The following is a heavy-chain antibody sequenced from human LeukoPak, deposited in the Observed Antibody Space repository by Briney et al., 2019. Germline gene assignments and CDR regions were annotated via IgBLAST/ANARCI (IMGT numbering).Heavy chain of an antibody. D-gene: IGHD1-26*01. CDR1: GFTFSSYS. V-gene: IGHV3-21*01. CDR3: ASDSGSYNRQPPGENWFDP. CDR2: ISSSSSYI. Sequence: GGSLRLSCAASGFTFSSYSMNWVRQAPGKGLEWVSSISSSSSYIYYADSVKGRFTISRDNAKNSLYLQMNSLRAEDTAVYYCASDSGSYNRQPPGENWFDPWGQGTLVTVSS. J-gene: IGHJ5*02.